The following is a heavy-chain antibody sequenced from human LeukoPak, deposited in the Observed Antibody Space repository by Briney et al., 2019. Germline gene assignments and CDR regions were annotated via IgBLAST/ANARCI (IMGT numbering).Heavy chain of an antibody. Sequence: GGSLRLSCAASGLTVSSSYMSWVRQAPGKGLEWVSVIYNDGSTYYADSMKGRFTISRDNSKNTLYLQVNSLRADDTAVYYCARIYGSSSSFLDYWGQGTLVTVSS. J-gene: IGHJ4*02. V-gene: IGHV3-53*01. D-gene: IGHD2-2*01. CDR3: ARIYGSSSSFLDY. CDR2: IYNDGST. CDR1: GLTVSSSY.